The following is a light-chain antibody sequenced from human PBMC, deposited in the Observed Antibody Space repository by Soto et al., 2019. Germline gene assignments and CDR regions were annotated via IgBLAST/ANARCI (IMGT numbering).Light chain of an antibody. J-gene: IGKJ3*01. CDR3: QQYHKWPGT. CDR1: QRVGSD. Sequence: MLMTQSPATLSVSPGERATLSCRASQRVGSDLAWYQQKPGQPPRLLMYGISTRATGIPARFSGSGSGTEFTLSISSLQSEDFAVYYCQQYHKWPGTFGPGTKVDF. CDR2: GIS. V-gene: IGKV3-15*01.